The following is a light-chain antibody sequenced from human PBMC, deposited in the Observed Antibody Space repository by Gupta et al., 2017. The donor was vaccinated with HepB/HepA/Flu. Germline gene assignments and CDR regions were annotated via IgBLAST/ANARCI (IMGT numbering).Light chain of an antibody. J-gene: IGLJ2*01. CDR1: SSNIGNNY. V-gene: IGLV1-51*01. CDR3: GTWDSSLSAVV. CDR2: DNN. Sequence: QSVLPQLPSVSTAPGQKVTISCSGSSSNIGNNYVSWYQQLPGTAPKLLIYDNNKRPSGIPDRFSGSKPGTSATLGITGLQTGDEADYYCGTWDSSLSAVVFGGGTKLTVL.